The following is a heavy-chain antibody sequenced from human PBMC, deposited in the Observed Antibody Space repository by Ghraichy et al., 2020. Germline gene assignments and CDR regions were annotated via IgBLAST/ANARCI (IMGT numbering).Heavy chain of an antibody. CDR3: ARPRAYYYFDY. J-gene: IGHJ4*02. CDR2: IKEDGSEE. CDR1: GFTFSGYW. D-gene: IGHD1-26*01. V-gene: IGHV3-7*03. Sequence: GESLNISCAVSGFTFSGYWMSWVRQAPGKGLEWVAHIKEDGSEERYGDSVNGRFTVSRDNTKNSLYLQMNSLRAEDTAIYYCARPRAYYYFDYWGQGTLVTVSS.